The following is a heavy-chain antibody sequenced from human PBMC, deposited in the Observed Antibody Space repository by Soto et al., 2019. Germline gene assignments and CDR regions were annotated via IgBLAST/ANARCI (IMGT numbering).Heavy chain of an antibody. D-gene: IGHD3-10*01. CDR3: ARHGSAVAHDY. CDR1: GYTFTSHW. V-gene: IGHV5-51*01. Sequence: GESLKISCEASGYTFTSHWIGWVRQMPGKGLEWVGIIYPGDSDTRYSPSFQGQVIISADKSISTAYLQWNSLEASDTGMYYCARHGSAVAHDYWGQGTLVTVSS. CDR2: IYPGDSDT. J-gene: IGHJ4*02.